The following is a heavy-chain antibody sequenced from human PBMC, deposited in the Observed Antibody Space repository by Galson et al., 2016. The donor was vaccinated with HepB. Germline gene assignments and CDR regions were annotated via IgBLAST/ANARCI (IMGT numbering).Heavy chain of an antibody. J-gene: IGHJ4*02. Sequence: ETLSLTCAVSGGSISSTNWWSWVRQPPGQGLEWIGEIDDTGSTNYNPSLKSRVTISVDKSERQFSLNLRSVTPADTAVYYCAIDKTMSGVLTALWYWGQGTLVTVSS. V-gene: IGHV4-4*02. CDR1: GGSISSTNW. CDR3: AIDKTMSGVLTALWY. D-gene: IGHD3-3*01. CDR2: IDDTGST.